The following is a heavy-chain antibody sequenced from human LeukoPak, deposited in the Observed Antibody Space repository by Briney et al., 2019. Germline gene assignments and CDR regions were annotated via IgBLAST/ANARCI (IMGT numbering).Heavy chain of an antibody. CDR2: IKNKANSYAT. V-gene: IGHV3-73*01. D-gene: IGHD5-12*01. CDR3: TRLRGYASAYFYYYYMDV. Sequence: PGGSLRLSCAASGFTFSGSAMHWVRQASGKGLEWVGHIKNKANSYATAYAASVKGRFTISRDDSKNTAYLQMNSLKTKDTAVYYCTRLRGYASAYFYYYYMDVWGKGTTVTVSS. CDR1: GFTFSGSA. J-gene: IGHJ6*03.